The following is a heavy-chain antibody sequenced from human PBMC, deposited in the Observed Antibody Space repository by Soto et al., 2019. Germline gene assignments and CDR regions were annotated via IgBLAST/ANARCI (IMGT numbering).Heavy chain of an antibody. CDR3: ARLGKNCSSTTCYSRDAFDI. CDR1: GYTFTSYW. Sequence: PGESLKISCEGSGYTFTSYWIGWVRQMPGKGLEWMGIIYPGDSDTRYSPSFQGQVTISADKSISTAYLQWSSLKASDTAMYYCARLGKNCSSTTCYSRDAFDIWGQGTMVTVSS. J-gene: IGHJ3*02. CDR2: IYPGDSDT. D-gene: IGHD2-2*01. V-gene: IGHV5-51*01.